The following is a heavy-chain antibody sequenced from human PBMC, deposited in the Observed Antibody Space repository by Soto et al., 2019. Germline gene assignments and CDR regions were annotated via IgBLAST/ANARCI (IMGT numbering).Heavy chain of an antibody. CDR2: MKPSTGDS. Sequence: QVQLVQSGAEVKKPGASVKVSCKASGYTFTTNDIDWVRQASGQGLEWMGWMKPSTGDSGADPAFQGRSTMTRDTATSTAYMELSSLRSEDTAVYYCTRGGPAAGFDLWGQGTLVTVSS. CDR3: TRGGPAAGFDL. CDR1: GYTFTTND. J-gene: IGHJ4*02. D-gene: IGHD6-13*01. V-gene: IGHV1-8*01.